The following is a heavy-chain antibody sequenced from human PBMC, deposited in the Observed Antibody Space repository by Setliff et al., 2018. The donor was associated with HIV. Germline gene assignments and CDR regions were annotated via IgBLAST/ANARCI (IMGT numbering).Heavy chain of an antibody. CDR3: ARDQGEAAARWDAFDI. Sequence: ASVKVSCTASGYTLTSYYIHWVRQAPGQGLEWMGVINPSTGGTSFAQKFQGRVTMTTGTPTSTVSMQLSSLTSEDTAVYYCARDQGEAAARWDAFDIWGQGTLVTVSS. V-gene: IGHV1-46*01. CDR2: INPSTGGT. D-gene: IGHD6-13*01. J-gene: IGHJ3*02. CDR1: GYTLTSYY.